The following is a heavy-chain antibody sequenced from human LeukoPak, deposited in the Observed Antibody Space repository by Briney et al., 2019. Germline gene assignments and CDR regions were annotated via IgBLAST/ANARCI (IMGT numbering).Heavy chain of an antibody. D-gene: IGHD4-23*01. CDR1: GFTFSSYD. V-gene: IGHV3-13*01. Sequence: GGSLRLSCAASGFTFSSYDMHWVRQATGKGLEWVSAIGTAGDTYYPGSVRGRFTISRENAKNSLYLQMNSLRAGDTAVYYCARDGRYGGNSYAFDIWGQGTMVTVSS. CDR2: IGTAGDT. CDR3: ARDGRYGGNSYAFDI. J-gene: IGHJ3*02.